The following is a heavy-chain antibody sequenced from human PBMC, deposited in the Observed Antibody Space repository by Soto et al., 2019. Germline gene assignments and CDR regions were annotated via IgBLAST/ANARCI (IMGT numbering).Heavy chain of an antibody. CDR1: GYTFTSYY. Sequence: QVQLVQSGAEVKKPGASVKVSCKASGYTFTSYYISWVRQAPGQGLEWMGWISGYNGNTNYAQKLQGRVTMTTDTTTTTAYKELRSQRSNDTAVYSCAREGPPSLNWGPGTLVTVSS. J-gene: IGHJ4*02. CDR2: ISGYNGNT. V-gene: IGHV1-18*01. CDR3: AREGPPSLN. D-gene: IGHD2-2*01.